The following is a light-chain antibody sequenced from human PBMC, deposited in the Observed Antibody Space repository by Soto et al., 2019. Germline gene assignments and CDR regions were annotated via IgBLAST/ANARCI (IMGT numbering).Light chain of an antibody. J-gene: IGKJ3*01. V-gene: IGKV1-5*01. CDR3: QHYGSFPLT. CDR1: QSVGPS. CDR2: GAS. Sequence: IQMTQSPSTLSASVGDRVTVTCRASQSVGPSLAWYQQKPGKVPTLLIYGASTLETGVPSRFSGSGSGTDFTLTIASLQPDDSATYYCQHYGSFPLTFGPGTKVEIK.